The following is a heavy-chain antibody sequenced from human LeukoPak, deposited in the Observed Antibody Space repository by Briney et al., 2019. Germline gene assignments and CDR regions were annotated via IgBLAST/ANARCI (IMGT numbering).Heavy chain of an antibody. J-gene: IGHJ4*02. Sequence: GGSLRLSCAASGFTFSSYSMNWVRQAPGKGLEWVAAISNDGNNKFYADSVKGRFTISRDNPKNTMNLQMNSLRAEDTAVYYCAKETTYYDYVWGSYRYTELDYWGQGTLVTVSS. D-gene: IGHD3-16*02. CDR3: AKETTYYDYVWGSYRYTELDY. CDR1: GFTFSSYS. CDR2: ISNDGNNK. V-gene: IGHV3-30*18.